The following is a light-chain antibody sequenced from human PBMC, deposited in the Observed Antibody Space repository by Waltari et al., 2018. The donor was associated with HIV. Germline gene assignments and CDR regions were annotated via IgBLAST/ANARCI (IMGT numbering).Light chain of an antibody. CDR3: ATWDSGLSAVV. CDR1: SSNIGYNY. V-gene: IGLV1-51*01. Sequence: QSVLTQPPSVSATPGQKVTISCSGSSSNIGYNYVFWYQQLPGTAPKLLIYDNNKRPSGSPDRSPGSKSGTSATLGITGLQTGDEADYYCATWDSGLSAVVFGGGTKLTVL. CDR2: DNN. J-gene: IGLJ2*01.